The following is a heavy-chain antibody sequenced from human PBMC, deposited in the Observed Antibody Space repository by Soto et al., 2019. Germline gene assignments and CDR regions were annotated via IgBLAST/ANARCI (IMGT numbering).Heavy chain of an antibody. D-gene: IGHD2-15*01. CDR3: WVEYCSGSSCHSDTFDI. V-gene: IGHV1-69*06. CDR1: GGTFSDYA. CDR2: IIPVLGTA. J-gene: IGHJ3*02. Sequence: QVQLVQSGAEVRKPGSSVKVSCKGSGGTFSDYAINWVRQAPGQGLEWMGGIIPVLGTAHYAQRFQGRVTITADKSTSTAKVELSSLRSDDTAVYYCWVEYCSGSSCHSDTFDIGGQGTMVPFSS.